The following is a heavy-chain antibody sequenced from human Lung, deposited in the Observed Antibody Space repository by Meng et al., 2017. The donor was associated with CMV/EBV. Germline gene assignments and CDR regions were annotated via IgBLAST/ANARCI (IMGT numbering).Heavy chain of an antibody. J-gene: IGHJ3*01. V-gene: IGHV3-48*03. CDR3: VHLPGECWGDSFDV. CDR1: GFTLSTYD. Sequence: GGSLRLSCVASGFTLSTYDMTWVRQAPGKGLEWISSISSSGSPTYYADSVQGRFTISSDNAKNSLHLQMHSLRVEDTAVYYCVHLPGECWGDSFDVWGQGTMVTVSS. D-gene: IGHD7-27*01. CDR2: ISSSGSPT.